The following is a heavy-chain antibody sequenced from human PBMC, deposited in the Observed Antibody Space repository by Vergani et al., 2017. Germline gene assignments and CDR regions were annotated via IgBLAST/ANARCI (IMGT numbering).Heavy chain of an antibody. CDR3: ARDVRGYSYGYQGGAFDI. D-gene: IGHD5-18*01. CDR2: IIPIFGTA. Sequence: QVQLVQSGAEVKKPGSSVKVSCKASGGTFSSYAISWVRQAPGQGLEWMGGIIPIFGTANYAQKFQGRVTITADESTSTAYMELSSLRSEDTAVYYCARDVRGYSYGYQGGAFDIWGQGTMVTVSS. J-gene: IGHJ3*02. V-gene: IGHV1-69*01. CDR1: GGTFSSYA.